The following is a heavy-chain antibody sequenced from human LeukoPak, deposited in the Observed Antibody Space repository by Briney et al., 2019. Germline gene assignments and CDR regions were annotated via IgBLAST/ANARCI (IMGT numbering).Heavy chain of an antibody. D-gene: IGHD3-10*01. J-gene: IGHJ6*03. V-gene: IGHV3-23*01. CDR1: GFTFSSYG. Sequence: GGSLRLSCAASGFTFSSYGMSWVRQAPGKGLEWVSAISGSGGSTYYADSVKGRFTISRDNSKNTLYLQMNSLKGDDTAVYYCAKDSAFYYIDVWGRGTTVIISS. CDR3: AKDSAFYYIDV. CDR2: ISGSGGST.